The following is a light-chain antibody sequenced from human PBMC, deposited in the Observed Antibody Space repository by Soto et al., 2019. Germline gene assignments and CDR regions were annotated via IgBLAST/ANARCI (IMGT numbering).Light chain of an antibody. J-gene: IGLJ1*01. CDR2: EVS. Sequence: QSALTQPPSASGSPGQSVTISCTGTSSDVGGYNFVSWYQQHPGKAPKLMIYEVSKRPSGVPDRFSGSKSGNTASLTVSGLQAEDEADYYRSSYAGSHTRFGTGTKLTVL. CDR3: SSYAGSHTR. V-gene: IGLV2-8*01. CDR1: SSDVGGYNF.